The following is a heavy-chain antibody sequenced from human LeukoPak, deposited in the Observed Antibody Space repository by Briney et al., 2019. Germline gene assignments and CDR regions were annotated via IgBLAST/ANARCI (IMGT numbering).Heavy chain of an antibody. Sequence: GASVKVSCKASGYTFTSYGISWVRQAPGQGLEWMGWISAYNGNTNYAQKLQGRVTMTTDTSTSTAYMELRSLRSDDTAVYYCARDGGYCSSTSCLYYYYYYMDVWGKGTTVTVSS. CDR3: ARDGGYCSSTSCLYYYYYYMDV. CDR1: GYTFTSYG. CDR2: ISAYNGNT. D-gene: IGHD2-2*01. V-gene: IGHV1-18*01. J-gene: IGHJ6*03.